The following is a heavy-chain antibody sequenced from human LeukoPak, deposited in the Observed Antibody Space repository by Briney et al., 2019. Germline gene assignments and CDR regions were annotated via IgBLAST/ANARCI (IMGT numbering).Heavy chain of an antibody. CDR3: AKFLPTHIVVANYYFDY. D-gene: IGHD2-21*01. CDR2: ISGSGGST. V-gene: IGHV3-23*01. J-gene: IGHJ4*02. CDR1: GFTVSSNY. Sequence: GGSLRLSCAASGFTVSSNYMSWVRQAPGKGLEWVSAISGSGGSTYYADSVKGRFTISRDNSKDTLYLQMNSLRAEDTAVYYCAKFLPTHIVVANYYFDYWGQGTLVTVSS.